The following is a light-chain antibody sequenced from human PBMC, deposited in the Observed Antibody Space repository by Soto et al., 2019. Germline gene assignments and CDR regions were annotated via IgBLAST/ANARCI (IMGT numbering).Light chain of an antibody. CDR2: WAS. V-gene: IGKV4-1*01. CDR3: QHYYTTPLT. Sequence: DIVMTQSPDSLAVSLGVRATINCKSSQSVFYSSTNQNYLAWYQKKPGQPPKLLIYWASTRASGVADRFSGSGSGTDFTLTISSLQAEDVAVYYCQHYYTTPLTFGGGTKVEIK. CDR1: QSVFYSSTNQNY. J-gene: IGKJ4*01.